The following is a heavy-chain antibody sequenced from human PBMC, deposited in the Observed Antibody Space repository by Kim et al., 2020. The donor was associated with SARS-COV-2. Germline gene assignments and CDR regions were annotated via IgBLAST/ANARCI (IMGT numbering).Heavy chain of an antibody. D-gene: IGHD3-3*01. CDR3: TKRQFSSTCRGFDY. Sequence: GGSLRLSCAASGFTFTNYGMSWVRQTPGKGLEWVSSISGNGASTHYADSVRGLFTISRDNSKNTLYLQINNLRAEDTAVYYCTKRQFSSTCRGFDYWGQGTLVTVPS. J-gene: IGHJ4*02. CDR1: GFTFTNYG. CDR2: ISGNGAST. V-gene: IGHV3-23*01.